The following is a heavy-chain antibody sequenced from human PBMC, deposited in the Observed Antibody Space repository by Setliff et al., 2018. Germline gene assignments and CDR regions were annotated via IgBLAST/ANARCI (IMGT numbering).Heavy chain of an antibody. J-gene: IGHJ1*01. Sequence: ASVKVSCKASRYTFTKYFTQWVRQAPGQGLEWMGFISLYDGHTNYAQNFQGRLTVTTDTSTGTAYMELSSLRFDDTAVYYCARGNPAERYEYWGQGTMVTVSS. CDR1: RYTFTKYF. V-gene: IGHV1-18*04. D-gene: IGHD5-12*01. CDR3: ARGNPAERYEY. CDR2: ISLYDGHT.